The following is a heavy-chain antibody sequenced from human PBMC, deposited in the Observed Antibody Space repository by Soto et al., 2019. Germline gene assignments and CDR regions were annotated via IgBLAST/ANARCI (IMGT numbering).Heavy chain of an antibody. J-gene: IGHJ4*02. Sequence: QVQLVQSGAEVKKPGSSVKVSCKASGGTFSRYAISWVRQAPGQGLEWMGGIIPIFGTANYAQKFQGRATITADESTSTAYMELSSLRSEDTAVYYCARDEVGDSGSYYRLARFDYWGQGTLVTVSS. V-gene: IGHV1-69*01. CDR2: IIPIFGTA. CDR1: GGTFSRYA. D-gene: IGHD1-26*01. CDR3: ARDEVGDSGSYYRLARFDY.